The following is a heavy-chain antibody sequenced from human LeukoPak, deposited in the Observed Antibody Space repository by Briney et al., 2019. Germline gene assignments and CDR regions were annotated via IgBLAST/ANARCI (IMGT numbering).Heavy chain of an antibody. Sequence: GASVKVSCKASGYTFTGYYLHWVRQAPGHGLEWMGWIDPNRGGTNYAQKFQGQVTMTRDTSISTAYMELSRLTSDDTAVYYCARDPKNTYYLDVWGKGTTVTVSS. CDR3: ARDPKNTYYLDV. CDR2: IDPNRGGT. J-gene: IGHJ6*03. CDR1: GYTFTGYY. V-gene: IGHV1-2*02.